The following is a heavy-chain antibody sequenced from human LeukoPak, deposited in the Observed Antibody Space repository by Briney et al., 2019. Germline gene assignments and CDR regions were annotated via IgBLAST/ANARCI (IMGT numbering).Heavy chain of an antibody. CDR1: GFTFSSYA. V-gene: IGHV3-23*01. Sequence: TGGSLRLSCAASGFTFSSYAMSWVRQAPGKGLEWVSAISGSGGSTYYADSVKGRFTISRDNSKNTLYLQMNSLRAEDTAVYYCAKSSDYYNSSRFDYWGQGTLVTVSS. D-gene: IGHD3-22*01. J-gene: IGHJ4*02. CDR2: ISGSGGST. CDR3: AKSSDYYNSSRFDY.